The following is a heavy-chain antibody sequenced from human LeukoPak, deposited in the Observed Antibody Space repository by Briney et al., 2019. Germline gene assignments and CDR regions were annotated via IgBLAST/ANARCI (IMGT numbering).Heavy chain of an antibody. CDR1: GFTFSSSA. V-gene: IGHV3-23*01. Sequence: GGSLRLSCAASGFTFSSSAMSWVRQAPGKGLEWVSAISNNGGYTYYADSVQGRFTISRDNSKSPLCMQMNSLRAEDTAVYYCAKQLGYCSDGSCYFPYWGQGTLVTVSS. CDR2: ISNNGGYT. CDR3: AKQLGYCSDGSCYFPY. J-gene: IGHJ4*02. D-gene: IGHD2-15*01.